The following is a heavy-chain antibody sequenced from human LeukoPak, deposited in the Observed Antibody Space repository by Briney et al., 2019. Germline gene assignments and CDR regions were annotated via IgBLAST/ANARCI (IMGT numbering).Heavy chain of an antibody. D-gene: IGHD6-13*01. J-gene: IGHJ1*01. CDR2: LSNSGST. CDR1: GGSIGSYY. V-gene: IGHV4-59*01. Sequence: PSETLSLTCSVSGGSIGSYYWSWIRQPPGKGLEWIGHLSNSGSTNYNPSLKSRVTISVDTSKNQLSLKLNSVTAADTAVYYCARATETFSWFLQHWGQGTLVTVSS. CDR3: ARATETFSWFLQH.